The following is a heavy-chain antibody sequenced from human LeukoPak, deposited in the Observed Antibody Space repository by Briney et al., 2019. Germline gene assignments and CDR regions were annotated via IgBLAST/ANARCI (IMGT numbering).Heavy chain of an antibody. J-gene: IGHJ4*02. V-gene: IGHV3-7*01. D-gene: IGHD7-27*01. CDR3: VRRGSVWGDH. CDR1: RFTLSNYW. Sequence: GGSLRLSCAASRFTLSNYWMSWVRQAPGKGLEWVANIKQDGSETYYVDSVKGRFTISRDNAKNSLCLQMNSLRAEDTAVYYCVRRGSVWGDHWGQGTLVSVSS. CDR2: IKQDGSET.